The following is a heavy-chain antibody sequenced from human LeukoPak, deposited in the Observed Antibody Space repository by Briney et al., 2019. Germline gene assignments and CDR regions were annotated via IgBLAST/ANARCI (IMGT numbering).Heavy chain of an antibody. CDR3: AKTVTTFYSYGMDV. V-gene: IGHV1-2*02. Sequence: ASVKVSCKASGYTFSGYYMHWVRQAPGQGLEWMGWINPNSGGTNYVQKFQGRVTMTRDTSTSTVYMELSSLRSEDTALYYCAKTVTTFYSYGMDVWGQGTTVTVSS. J-gene: IGHJ6*02. CDR1: GYTFSGYY. CDR2: INPNSGGT. D-gene: IGHD4-17*01.